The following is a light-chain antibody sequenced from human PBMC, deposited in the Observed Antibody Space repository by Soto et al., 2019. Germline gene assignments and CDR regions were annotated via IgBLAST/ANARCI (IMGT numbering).Light chain of an antibody. Sequence: QSVLTQPPSASGTPGQRVTISCSGSSSNIGSNTVNWYQQLPGTAPKLRIYSNNQRPSGVPDRFSGSKSGTSASLAISGLQSEDEADYYCAAWYDSLNGVVFGGGTKLTVL. CDR3: AAWYDSLNGVV. V-gene: IGLV1-44*01. CDR1: SSNIGSNT. CDR2: SNN. J-gene: IGLJ2*01.